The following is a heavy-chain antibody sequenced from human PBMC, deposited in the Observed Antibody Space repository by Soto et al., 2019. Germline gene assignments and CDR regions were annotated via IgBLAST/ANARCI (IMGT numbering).Heavy chain of an antibody. D-gene: IGHD3-22*01. CDR2: IYYTGST. CDR1: GGSVSSGSYY. V-gene: IGHV4-61*01. CDR3: ARAQGNYYDGSGVTFFSGVYFDY. J-gene: IGHJ4*02. Sequence: QVQLQESGPGLVKPSETLSLTCTVSGGSVSSGSYYWSWIRQPPGEGLEWIGYIYYTGSTNYNPSLSSRVTMSVDTSKNQFSLNLSSVTAADTAVYYCARAQGNYYDGSGVTFFSGVYFDYWGQGTLVTVSS.